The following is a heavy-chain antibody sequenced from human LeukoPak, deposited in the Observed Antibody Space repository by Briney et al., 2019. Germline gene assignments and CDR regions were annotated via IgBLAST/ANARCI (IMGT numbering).Heavy chain of an antibody. Sequence: GGSLRLSCAASGFTFSSYWMHWVRQAPGKGLVWVSRINSDGSSTSYADSVRGRFTISRDNAKNTLYLQMNSLRAEDTAVYHCARDLRNYYGSGSYEDYWGQGTLVTVSS. CDR2: INSDGSST. CDR1: GFTFSSYW. J-gene: IGHJ4*02. V-gene: IGHV3-74*01. CDR3: ARDLRNYYGSGSYEDY. D-gene: IGHD3-10*01.